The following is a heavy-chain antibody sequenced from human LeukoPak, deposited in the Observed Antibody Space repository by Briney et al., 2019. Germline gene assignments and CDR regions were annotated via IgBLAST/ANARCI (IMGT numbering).Heavy chain of an antibody. CDR1: GFTFSLYT. CDR2: ISGSGGST. D-gene: IGHD5-18*01. Sequence: GGSLRLSCAASGFTFSLYTMHWVRQAPGKGLEWVSAISGSGGSTYYADSVKGRFTISRDNSKNTLYLQMNSLRAEDTAVYYCAKDRLSRGYSYGYFFGWFDPWGQGTLVTVSS. J-gene: IGHJ5*02. CDR3: AKDRLSRGYSYGYFFGWFDP. V-gene: IGHV3-23*01.